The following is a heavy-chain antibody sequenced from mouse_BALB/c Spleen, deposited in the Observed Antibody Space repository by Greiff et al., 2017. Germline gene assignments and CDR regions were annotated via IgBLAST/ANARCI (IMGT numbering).Heavy chain of an antibody. CDR2: IWRGGST. J-gene: IGHJ4*01. V-gene: IGHV2-5-1*01. CDR1: GFSLTSYG. D-gene: IGHD2-2*01. Sequence: QVQLKQSGPSLVQPSQSLSITCTVSGFSLTSYGVHWVRQSPGKGLEWLGVIWRGGSTDYNAAFMSRLSITKDNSKSHVFFKMNSLQADDTAIYYCAKNLLWLRDAMDYWGQGTSVTVSS. CDR3: AKNLLWLRDAMDY.